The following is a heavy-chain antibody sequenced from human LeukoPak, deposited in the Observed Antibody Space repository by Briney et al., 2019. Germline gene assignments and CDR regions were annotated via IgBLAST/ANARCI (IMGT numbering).Heavy chain of an antibody. D-gene: IGHD3-10*01. CDR1: GGSISSDY. Sequence: SETLSLTCTVSGGSISSDYWSWIRQPPGKGLEWIGYIYYSGSTNYNPSLKSRVTISVDTSKNQFSLKLSSVTAADTAVYYCARDRRGGVLNHDAFDIWGQGTMVTVSS. V-gene: IGHV4-59*01. CDR2: IYYSGST. CDR3: ARDRRGGVLNHDAFDI. J-gene: IGHJ3*02.